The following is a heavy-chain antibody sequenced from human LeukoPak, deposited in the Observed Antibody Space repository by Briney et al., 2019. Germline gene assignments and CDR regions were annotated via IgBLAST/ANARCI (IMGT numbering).Heavy chain of an antibody. Sequence: GGSLRLSCAASGFTFSSFSMNWVRQAPGKGLEWVSYIRTSGTNTDYTGSVKGRFTISRDNAKNSLYLQMNSLRAEDTAVYYCAKSPRGFGEFYWAFDIWGQGTMVTVSS. CDR1: GFTFSSFS. V-gene: IGHV3-48*04. CDR2: IRTSGTNT. J-gene: IGHJ3*02. CDR3: AKSPRGFGEFYWAFDI. D-gene: IGHD3-10*01.